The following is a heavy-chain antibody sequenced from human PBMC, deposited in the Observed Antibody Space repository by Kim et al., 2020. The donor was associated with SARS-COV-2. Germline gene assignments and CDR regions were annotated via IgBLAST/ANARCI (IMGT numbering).Heavy chain of an antibody. J-gene: IGHJ5*02. Sequence: SETLSLTCTVSGASISSYYWTWIRQPPGKGLEWIGRIYYNGGTNYNPSLKSRVTISLDTSKNQLSLKLTSVTAADTAVYYCARHGRGHCGTSNCYSWFDPWGQGILVTVSS. CDR1: GASISSYY. CDR3: ARHGRGHCGTSNCYSWFDP. CDR2: IYYNGGT. D-gene: IGHD2-2*02. V-gene: IGHV4-59*08.